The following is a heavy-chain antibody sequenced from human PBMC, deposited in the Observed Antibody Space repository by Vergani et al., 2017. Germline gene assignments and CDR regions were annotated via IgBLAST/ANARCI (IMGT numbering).Heavy chain of an antibody. CDR3: ARELDWWSGYDSKPRWFDY. J-gene: IGHJ4*02. CDR2: ISSSSSYI. CDR1: GFSVSNSG. Sequence: VQLVESGGGVVQPGGSLRLSCVASGFSVSNSGMHWVRQAPGKGLEWVSSISSSSSYIYYADSVKGRFTISRDNAKNSLYLQMNSLRAEDTAVYYCARELDWWSGYDSKPRWFDYWGQGTLVTVSS. D-gene: IGHD5-12*01. V-gene: IGHV3-21*01.